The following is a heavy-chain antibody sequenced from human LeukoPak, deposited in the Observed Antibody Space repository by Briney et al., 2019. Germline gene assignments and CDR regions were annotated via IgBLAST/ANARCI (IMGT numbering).Heavy chain of an antibody. CDR2: IYYSGST. V-gene: IGHV4-59*01. D-gene: IGHD4-11*01. Sequence: SETLSLTCTVSGVSIRSYYWSWIRQPPGKGLEWIGYIYYSGSTNYNPSLKGRVTISVDTSKNQFSLKLSSVTAADTAVYYCARVSMTAVSYYFDCWGQGTLVTVSS. J-gene: IGHJ4*02. CDR1: GVSIRSYY. CDR3: ARVSMTAVSYYFDC.